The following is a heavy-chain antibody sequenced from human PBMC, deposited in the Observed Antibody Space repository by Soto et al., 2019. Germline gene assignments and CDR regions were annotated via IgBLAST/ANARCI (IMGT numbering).Heavy chain of an antibody. CDR2: INHSGST. CDR1: GGSFSGYY. CDR3: ARGHYGDYVGSAFDI. D-gene: IGHD4-17*01. V-gene: IGHV4-34*01. Sequence: QVQLQQWGAGLLKPSETLSLTCAVYGGSFSGYYWSWIRQPPGKGLEWIGEINHSGSTNYNPSLKSRVTISVDTSKNQFSLKLSSVTAADTAVYYCARGHYGDYVGSAFDIWGQGTMVTVSS. J-gene: IGHJ3*02.